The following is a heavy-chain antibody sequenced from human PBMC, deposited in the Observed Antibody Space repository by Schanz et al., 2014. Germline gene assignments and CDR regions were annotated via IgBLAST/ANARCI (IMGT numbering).Heavy chain of an antibody. CDR1: GFTFSSYS. CDR3: AKGPYYYYYMDV. J-gene: IGHJ6*03. Sequence: EVQLVESGGGLVQPGGSLRLSCTASGFTFSSYSMNWVRQAPGKGLEWVSLISDSGDTAYYADSVKGRFTISRDNFKGALYLQMSSLRAEDTAVYYCAKGPYYYYYMDVWGNGTTVTVSS. V-gene: IGHV3-23*04. CDR2: ISDSGDTA.